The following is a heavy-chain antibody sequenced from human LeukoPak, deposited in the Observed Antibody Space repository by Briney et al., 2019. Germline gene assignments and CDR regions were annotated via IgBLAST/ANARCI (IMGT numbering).Heavy chain of an antibody. Sequence: GGSLRLSRAASGFTFSSYAMSWVRQAPGKGLEWVSAISGSGGSTYYADSVKGRFTISRDNSKNTLYLQMNSLRAEDTAVYYCAKVDAAYGSGVIDYWGQGTLVTVSS. CDR2: ISGSGGST. J-gene: IGHJ4*02. D-gene: IGHD3-10*01. V-gene: IGHV3-23*01. CDR1: GFTFSSYA. CDR3: AKVDAAYGSGVIDY.